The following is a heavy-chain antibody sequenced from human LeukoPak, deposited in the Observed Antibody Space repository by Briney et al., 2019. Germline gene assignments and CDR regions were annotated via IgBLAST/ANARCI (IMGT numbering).Heavy chain of an antibody. CDR2: SGSGGDT. D-gene: IGHD4/OR15-4a*01. V-gene: IGHV3-23*01. Sequence: GGSLRLSCAASGFTFSSYAMNWVRQAPGKGLEWVSISGSGGDTYYADSVKGRFTISRDNSKNTLYLRMNSLRAEDTAVYYCAKARGATYGTYYFDYWGQGTLVTVSS. CDR1: GFTFSSYA. J-gene: IGHJ4*02. CDR3: AKARGATYGTYYFDY.